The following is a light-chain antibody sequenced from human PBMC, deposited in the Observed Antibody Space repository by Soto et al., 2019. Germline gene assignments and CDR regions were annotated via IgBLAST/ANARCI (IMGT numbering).Light chain of an antibody. Sequence: DVVMTQSPLSLPVTLGQPASISCRSSQSLAYSDGNTYLNWFQQRPGQSPRRLIYKVSNRDSGVPDIFSGSGSGTDFTLKISRVEAEDVGVYYCLKGTHWPPYTFGQGTKLEIK. CDR1: QSLAYSDGNTY. V-gene: IGKV2-30*01. CDR2: KVS. J-gene: IGKJ2*01. CDR3: LKGTHWPPYT.